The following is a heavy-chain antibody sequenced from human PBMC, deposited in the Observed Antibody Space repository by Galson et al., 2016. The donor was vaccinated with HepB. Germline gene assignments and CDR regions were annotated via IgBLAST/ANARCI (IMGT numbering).Heavy chain of an antibody. CDR2: ISPSSYT. CDR3: ARDSGYGMDYFDF. CDR1: GFTFSDYY. J-gene: IGHJ4*02. V-gene: IGHV3-11*05. Sequence: SLRLSCAASGFTFSDYYMSWIRQTPGKGLEWVSYISPSSYTNYADSVKGRFTISRDNAKNSMYLQMNSLRADDTAIYYCARDSGYGMDYFDFWGQGTLVTVSS. D-gene: IGHD5-12*01.